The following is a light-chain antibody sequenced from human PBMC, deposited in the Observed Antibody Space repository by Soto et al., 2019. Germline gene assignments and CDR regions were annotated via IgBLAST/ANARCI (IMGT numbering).Light chain of an antibody. J-gene: IGKJ1*01. CDR2: GAS. Sequence: EIVMTQSPATLSVSPGERATLSCRASQSVSSNLAWYQQKPGQAPRLLIYGASTRATGIPGRFSGSGSGTEFTLPISSLQSEDFPVYYCQQYNQWPRGTFGQGTKVEIQ. CDR1: QSVSSN. CDR3: QQYNQWPRGT. V-gene: IGKV3-15*01.